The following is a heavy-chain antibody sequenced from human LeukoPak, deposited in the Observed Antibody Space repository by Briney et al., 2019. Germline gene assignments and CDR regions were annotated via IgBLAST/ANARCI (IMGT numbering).Heavy chain of an antibody. Sequence: SETVSLTCTVSGGPISRSSYYWGWLRQPPGKGLEWIGSIYYSGSTNYNPSLKSRVTISVDTSKNQFSLKLSSVTAADTAVYYCARGGSSWYPFVFDCWGQGTLGTVSS. CDR1: GGPISRSSYY. V-gene: IGHV4-39*07. J-gene: IGHJ4*02. CDR3: ARGGSSWYPFVFDC. D-gene: IGHD6-13*01. CDR2: IYYSGST.